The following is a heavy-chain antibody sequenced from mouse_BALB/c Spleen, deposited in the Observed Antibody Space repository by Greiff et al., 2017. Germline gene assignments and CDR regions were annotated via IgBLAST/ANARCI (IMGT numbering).Heavy chain of an antibody. Sequence: EVHLVESGPGLVKPSQSLSLTCTVTGYSITSDYAWNWIRQFPGNKLEWMGYISYSGSTSYNPSLKSRISITRDTSKNQFFLQLNSVTTEDTATYYCASHRFYFDYWGQGTTLTVSS. CDR1: GYSITSDYA. V-gene: IGHV3-2*02. CDR3: ASHRFYFDY. CDR2: ISYSGST. J-gene: IGHJ2*01.